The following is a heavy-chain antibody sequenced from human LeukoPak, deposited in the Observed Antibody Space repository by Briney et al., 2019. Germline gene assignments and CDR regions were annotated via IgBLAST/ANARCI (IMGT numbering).Heavy chain of an antibody. V-gene: IGHV3-64*04. D-gene: IGHD2-8*02. CDR2: ISSNGGST. CDR1: GFTFSSYA. J-gene: IGHJ4*02. CDR3: ARALLVIRGGTVEYYFDY. Sequence: GGSLRLSCSASGFTFSSYAMHWVRQAPGKGLEYVSAISSNGGSTYYADSVKGRFTISRDNSKNTLYLQMNSLRAEDTAVYYCARALLVIRGGTVEYYFDYWGQGTLVTVSS.